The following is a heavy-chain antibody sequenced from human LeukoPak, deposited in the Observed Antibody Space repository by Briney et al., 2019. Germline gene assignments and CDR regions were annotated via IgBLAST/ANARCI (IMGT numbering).Heavy chain of an antibody. J-gene: IGHJ4*02. Sequence: APGKLCCKPSAYTFTYCGISWCRQSPGQGLGWVGCISDYNGNTIYAQQFQCRVSMTTDTSTSTAYMELRSLSSDDTAVYYCASGGVYPQLLDCGGQGTLVTVSA. CDR1: AYTFTYCG. V-gene: IGHV1-18*01. D-gene: IGHD5-24*01. CDR3: ASGGVYPQLLDC. CDR2: ISDYNGNT.